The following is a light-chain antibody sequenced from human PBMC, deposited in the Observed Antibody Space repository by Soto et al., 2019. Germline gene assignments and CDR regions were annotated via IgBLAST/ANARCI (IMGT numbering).Light chain of an antibody. J-gene: IGKJ1*01. CDR3: QQYNTWLWT. V-gene: IGKV3-15*01. Sequence: EVLMTQSPATLSVSPGERVTLSCRASQSINAHLAWYQQKPGQAPRLLIHGASSRATGIPARFSGSGFVTEFILTISSLQSEDFAVYYYQQYNTWLWTFGQGTKVEIQ. CDR1: QSINAH. CDR2: GAS.